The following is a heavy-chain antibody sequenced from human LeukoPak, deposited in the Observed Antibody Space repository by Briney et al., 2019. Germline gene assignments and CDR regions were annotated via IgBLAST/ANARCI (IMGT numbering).Heavy chain of an antibody. D-gene: IGHD3-10*02. V-gene: IGHV3-23*01. Sequence: GGSRKLSCAASGFTFKLSAMTWVRQAPGEGLGWVSAIGGTGDNTYYADSVKGRFTISRDNSRNTLYLQMDSLRAEDTATYYFARDRGPYVGIDNNWFDPWGQGTLVIVSS. J-gene: IGHJ5*02. CDR2: IGGTGDNT. CDR1: GFTFKLSA. CDR3: ARDRGPYVGIDNNWFDP.